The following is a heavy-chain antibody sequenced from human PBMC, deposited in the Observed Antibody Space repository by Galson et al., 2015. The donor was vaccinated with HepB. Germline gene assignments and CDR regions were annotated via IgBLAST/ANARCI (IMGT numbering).Heavy chain of an antibody. CDR2: IYSGGST. D-gene: IGHD4-17*01. CDR1: GFTVSSNY. V-gene: IGHV3-66*01. J-gene: IGHJ4*02. Sequence: SLRLSCAASGFTVSSNYMSWVRQAPGKGLEWVSVIYSGGSTYYADSVKGRFTISRDNSKNTLYLQMNSLRAEDTAVYYCAGALPHDYGDYPDLFDYWGQGTLVTVSS. CDR3: AGALPHDYGDYPDLFDY.